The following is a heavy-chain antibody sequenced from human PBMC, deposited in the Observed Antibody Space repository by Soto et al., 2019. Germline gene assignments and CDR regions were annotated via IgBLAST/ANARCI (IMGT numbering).Heavy chain of an antibody. Sequence: SVKVSCKASGGTFSSYAISWVRQAPGQGLEWMGGIIPIFGTANYAQKFQGRVTITADESTSTAYMELSGLRPDDTAVYYCVRGCGRPSCPYYLDVWGKGTTVTVSS. CDR2: IIPIFGTA. V-gene: IGHV1-69*13. CDR3: VRGCGRPSCPYYLDV. J-gene: IGHJ6*03. D-gene: IGHD2-2*01. CDR1: GGTFSSYA.